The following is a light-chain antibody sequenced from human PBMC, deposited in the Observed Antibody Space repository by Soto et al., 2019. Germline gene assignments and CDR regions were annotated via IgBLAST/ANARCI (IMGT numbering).Light chain of an antibody. CDR2: GAS. CDR1: QSVSSSY. V-gene: IGKV3-20*01. Sequence: EIVLTQSPGTLSLSPGERATLSCRASQSVSSSYIAWYQQNPGQAPRLLIYGASSRATSIPDRFSGSGSGKAFTLPISRLEPEDFAVYFCQQYGRSPPFTFGQGTKVEIK. CDR3: QQYGRSPPFT. J-gene: IGKJ2*01.